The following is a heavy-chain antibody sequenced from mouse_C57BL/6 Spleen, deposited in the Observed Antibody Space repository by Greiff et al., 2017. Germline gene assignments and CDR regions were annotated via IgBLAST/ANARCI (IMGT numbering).Heavy chain of an antibody. CDR1: GYTFTSYW. Sequence: VQLQQPGAELVRPGSSVKLSCKASGYTFTSYWMHWVKQRPIQGLEWIGNIDPSDSETHYNQKFKDKATLTVDKSSSTAYMQLSSLTSEDSAVYYCAREVYYYGSSTGGFAYWGQGTLVTVSA. CDR3: AREVYYYGSSTGGFAY. V-gene: IGHV1-52*01. CDR2: IDPSDSET. D-gene: IGHD1-1*01. J-gene: IGHJ3*01.